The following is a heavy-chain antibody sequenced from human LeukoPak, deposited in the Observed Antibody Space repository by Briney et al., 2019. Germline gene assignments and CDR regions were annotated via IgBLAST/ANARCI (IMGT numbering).Heavy chain of an antibody. CDR3: ARGGSGSSLYYFDY. Sequence: PGGSMRLSCAASGFTVSTNYMSWVRQAPGKGLEWVSVIYSGGSTFYAASVKGRFTISRDNSKNTVYLQMNSLRAEDTAMYYCARGGSGSSLYYFDYWGQGTLVTVSS. CDR2: IYSGGST. CDR1: GFTVSTNY. V-gene: IGHV3-53*01. J-gene: IGHJ4*02. D-gene: IGHD3-10*01.